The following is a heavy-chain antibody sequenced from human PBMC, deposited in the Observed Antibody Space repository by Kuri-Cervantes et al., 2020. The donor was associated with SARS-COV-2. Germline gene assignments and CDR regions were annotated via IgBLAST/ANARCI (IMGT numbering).Heavy chain of an antibody. V-gene: IGHV3-21*01. Sequence: LSLTCAASGFTFSSYAMSWVRQAPGKGLEWVSSISSSSSYIYYADSVKGRFTISRDNAKNSLYLQMNSLRAEDTAVYYCARETKAWAARRGGLDYWGQGTLVTVSS. CDR1: GFTFSSYA. CDR3: ARETKAWAARRGGLDY. D-gene: IGHD6-6*01. J-gene: IGHJ4*02. CDR2: ISSSSSYI.